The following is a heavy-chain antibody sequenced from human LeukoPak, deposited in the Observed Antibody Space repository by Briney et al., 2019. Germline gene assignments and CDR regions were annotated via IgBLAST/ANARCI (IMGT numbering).Heavy chain of an antibody. CDR3: ARGPYYYGSGSYSRRHWFDP. D-gene: IGHD3-10*01. CDR1: GGSFSGYY. Sequence: PSETLSLTCAVYGGSFSGYYWSWIRQPPGKGLEWIGEINHSGSTNYNPSLKSRVTISVDTSKNQFSLKLSSVTAADTAVYYCARGPYYYGSGSYSRRHWFDPWGQGTLVTVSS. V-gene: IGHV4-34*01. J-gene: IGHJ5*02. CDR2: INHSGST.